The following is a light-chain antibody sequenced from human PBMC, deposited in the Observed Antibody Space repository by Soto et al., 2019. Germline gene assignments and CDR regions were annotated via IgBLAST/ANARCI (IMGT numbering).Light chain of an antibody. Sequence: EIVLTQSPATLSLSPGERATLSCRASQRVSSYLAWYQQKPGQAPRLLIYDASNRATGIPARFSGSGSGTDFTLAISGLEPEDFAVYYCQQRSNWSYTFGQGTKLEIK. CDR1: QRVSSY. CDR3: QQRSNWSYT. J-gene: IGKJ2*01. CDR2: DAS. V-gene: IGKV3-11*01.